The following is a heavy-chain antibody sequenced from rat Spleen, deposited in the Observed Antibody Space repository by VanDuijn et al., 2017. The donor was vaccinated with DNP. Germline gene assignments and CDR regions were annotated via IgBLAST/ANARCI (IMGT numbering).Heavy chain of an antibody. Sequence: EVLLVESGGGLVQPGRSLKLSCAASGFTFSDYYMAWVRQAPTKGLEWVASITNSGGSTYYRDSVKGRFTISRDNAKSTLYLQMDSLRSEDTATYYCTTDDYWGQGVMVTVSS. CDR2: ITNSGGST. V-gene: IGHV5-20*01. CDR3: TTDDY. CDR1: GFTFSDYY. J-gene: IGHJ2*01.